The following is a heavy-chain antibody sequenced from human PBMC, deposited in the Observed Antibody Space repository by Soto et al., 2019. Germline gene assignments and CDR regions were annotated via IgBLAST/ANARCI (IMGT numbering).Heavy chain of an antibody. V-gene: IGHV4-59*01. CDR1: GGSISSYY. Sequence: SETLSLTCTVSGGSISSYYWGWIRQPPGKGLEWIGYVYYSGSTNYNPSLKSRVTISVDTSKNQFSLKLSSVTAADTAVYYCARDGDSSSWWHLGYWGQGTLVTVSS. D-gene: IGHD6-13*01. CDR2: VYYSGST. J-gene: IGHJ4*02. CDR3: ARDGDSSSWWHLGY.